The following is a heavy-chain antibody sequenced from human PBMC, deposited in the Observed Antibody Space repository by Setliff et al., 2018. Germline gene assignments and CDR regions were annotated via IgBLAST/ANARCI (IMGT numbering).Heavy chain of an antibody. J-gene: IGHJ4*02. D-gene: IGHD3-10*01. CDR3: RLWFGELLRDY. CDR2: IRYGGSKK. CDR1: GFAFSTYG. V-gene: IGHV3-30*02. Sequence: PGGSLRLSCAASGFAFSTYGIHWVRHTPGKGLEWVAYIRYGGSKKDYADSVKGRFTISRGTSKNTLYLQMSSLRTEDTAMYYCRLWFGELLRDYWGQGTLVTVSS.